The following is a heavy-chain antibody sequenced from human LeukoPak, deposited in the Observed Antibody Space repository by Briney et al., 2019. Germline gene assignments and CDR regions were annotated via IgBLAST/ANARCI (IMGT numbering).Heavy chain of an antibody. CDR3: ARGSKGYCSGGSCYSVPYYYYMDV. D-gene: IGHD2-15*01. CDR2: INHSGST. J-gene: IGHJ6*03. Sequence: KPSETLSLTCAVYGGSFSGYYWGWIRQPPGKGLEWIGEINHSGSTNYNPSLKSRVTISVDTSKNQFSLKLSSVTAADTAVYYCARGSKGYCSGGSCYSVPYYYYMDVWGKGTTVTVSS. CDR1: GGSFSGYY. V-gene: IGHV4-34*01.